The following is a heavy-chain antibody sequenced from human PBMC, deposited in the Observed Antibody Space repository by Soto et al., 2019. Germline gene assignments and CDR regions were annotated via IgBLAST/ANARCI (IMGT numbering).Heavy chain of an antibody. D-gene: IGHD1-7*01. CDR2: TSSSSSYI. J-gene: IGHJ3*02. CDR1: GFTFSSYS. V-gene: IGHV3-21*01. CDR3: ARAGNYVDAFDI. Sequence: PGGSLRLSCAASGFTFSSYSMNWVRQAPGKGLEWVSSTSSSSSYIYYADSVKGRFTISRDNAKNSLYLQMNSLRAEDTAVYYCARAGNYVDAFDIWGQGTMVTVSS.